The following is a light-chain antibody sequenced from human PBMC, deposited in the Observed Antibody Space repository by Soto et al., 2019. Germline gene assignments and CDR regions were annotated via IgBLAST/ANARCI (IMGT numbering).Light chain of an antibody. CDR3: RQGSTT. V-gene: IGKV3-11*01. CDR1: QSVSTY. J-gene: IGKJ4*01. Sequence: EIVLTQSPGTLSLSPGERATLSRRASQSVSTYLAWYQQQRGQAPRLLIYDSSHRATGIPARFSGSGSGTDFTLTISSLEPEDFAVYYCRQGSTTFGGGTKVEI. CDR2: DSS.